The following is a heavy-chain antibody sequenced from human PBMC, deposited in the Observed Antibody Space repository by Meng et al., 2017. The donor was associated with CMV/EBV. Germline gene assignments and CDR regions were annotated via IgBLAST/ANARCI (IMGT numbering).Heavy chain of an antibody. CDR1: GGTFRSYA. J-gene: IGHJ6*02. Sequence: SVTVSCQASGGTFRSYAISWVRQAPGQGLEWMGGIIPIFGTANYAQKFQGRVTINTDESTSTAYMELSSLRSEDTAVYYCARPYYDILTDYYYYYGMDVWGQGTTVTVSS. D-gene: IGHD3-9*01. V-gene: IGHV1-69*05. CDR3: ARPYYDILTDYYYYYGMDV. CDR2: IIPIFGTA.